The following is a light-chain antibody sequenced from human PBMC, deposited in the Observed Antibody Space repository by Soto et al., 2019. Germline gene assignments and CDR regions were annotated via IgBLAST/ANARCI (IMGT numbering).Light chain of an antibody. CDR3: QQYNSYSPYT. Sequence: DIQMTQSPSTLSASVGDRVTITCRASQSISSWLAWYQQKPGKAPNLLIYKASSLESGVPSRFSGSGSGTEFTLTISRLHPDDFATYYCQQYNSYSPYTFGQGTKLEIK. J-gene: IGKJ2*01. V-gene: IGKV1-5*03. CDR1: QSISSW. CDR2: KAS.